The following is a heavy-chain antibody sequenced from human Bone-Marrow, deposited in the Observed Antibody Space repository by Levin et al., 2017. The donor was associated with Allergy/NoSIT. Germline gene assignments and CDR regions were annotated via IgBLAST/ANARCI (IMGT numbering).Heavy chain of an antibody. CDR3: ASGGYYGSGSPSGWFDP. CDR2: INPNSGGT. CDR1: GHTFADYY. Sequence: GESLKISCKGFGHTFADYYLHWLRQAPGQGLEWMGWINPNSGGTKYAQKFQGRVTMTRDTSISTGYMEVSSLRSDDPAVYYGASGGYYGSGSPSGWFDPWGQGALVTVSS. V-gene: IGHV1-2*02. D-gene: IGHD3-10*01. J-gene: IGHJ5*02.